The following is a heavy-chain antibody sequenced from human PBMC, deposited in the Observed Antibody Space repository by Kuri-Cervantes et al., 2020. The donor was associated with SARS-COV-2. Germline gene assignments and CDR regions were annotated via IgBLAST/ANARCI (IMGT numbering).Heavy chain of an antibody. Sequence: GEFLKISCSASGFTFSDYYMKLIRPAPGKGLGWVPYITSSGSTIYYAYTVKGRFTISRENAKNTLYLQMDYLRAEDTAAYCCAKIDEFGIPGTIGGWGQGTMVTVSS. J-gene: IGHJ4*02. D-gene: IGHD1-7*01. CDR1: GFTFSDYY. CDR2: ITSSGSTI. V-gene: IGHV3-11*01. CDR3: AKIDEFGIPGTIGG.